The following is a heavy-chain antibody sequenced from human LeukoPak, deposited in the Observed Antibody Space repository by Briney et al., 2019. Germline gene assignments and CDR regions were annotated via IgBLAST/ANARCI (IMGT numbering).Heavy chain of an antibody. CDR2: TYFRSKWYN. CDR1: GDTVSSNSAA. V-gene: IGHV6-1*01. J-gene: IGHJ4*02. CDR3: ANFYLDN. Sequence: SQTLSLTCAISGDTVSSNSAAWNWIRQSPSRGLEWLGRTYFRSKWYNDYAESVKGRISINPDTSKNQFSLQLNSVNPEDTAMYYCANFYLDNWSQGSLVTVSS. D-gene: IGHD2/OR15-2a*01.